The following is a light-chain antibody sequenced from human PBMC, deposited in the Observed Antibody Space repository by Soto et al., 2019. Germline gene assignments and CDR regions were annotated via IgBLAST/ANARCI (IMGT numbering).Light chain of an antibody. V-gene: IGKV1-5*01. CDR3: QQANSFPLT. CDR1: QSISSW. J-gene: IGKJ4*01. Sequence: DIQMTQSPSPLSASVGDRVTITCRASQSISSWVAWYQQKPGKAPKLMIYDASSLERGVPSRFSGSRSGTDCTLTISSLQPEDFATYYCQQANSFPLTLVGGTKVDIK. CDR2: DAS.